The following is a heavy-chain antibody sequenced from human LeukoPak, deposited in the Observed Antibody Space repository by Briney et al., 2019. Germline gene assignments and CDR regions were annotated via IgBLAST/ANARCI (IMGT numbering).Heavy chain of an antibody. CDR3: AKDPIQYCSGGSCYDV. V-gene: IGHV3-23*01. Sequence: ETLSLTCAVYGGSFTTYYWSWVRQAPGKGLEWVSAISGSGGSTYYADSVKGRFTISRDNSKNTLYLQMNSLRAEDTAVYYCAKDPIQYCSGGSCYDVWGQGTTVTVSS. CDR1: GGSFTTYY. J-gene: IGHJ6*02. CDR2: ISGSGGST. D-gene: IGHD2-15*01.